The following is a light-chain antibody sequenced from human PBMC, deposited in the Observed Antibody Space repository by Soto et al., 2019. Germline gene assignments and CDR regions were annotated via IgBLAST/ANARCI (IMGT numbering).Light chain of an antibody. CDR2: DVS. CDR1: SSDVGGYNY. CDR3: CSYAGSYKGYV. Sequence: QSVLTQPRSVSGSPGKSVTISCTGTSSDVGGYNYVSWYQQHPGKAPKLMIYDVSKRPSGVPDRFSGSKSGNTASLTISGLQAEDEADYYCCSYAGSYKGYVFGTGTKLTVL. J-gene: IGLJ1*01. V-gene: IGLV2-11*01.